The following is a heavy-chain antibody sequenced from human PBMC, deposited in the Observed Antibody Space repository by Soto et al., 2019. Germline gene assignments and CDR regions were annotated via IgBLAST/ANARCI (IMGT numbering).Heavy chain of an antibody. CDR1: GFTFSSYS. V-gene: IGHV3-48*02. Sequence: EVHLVESGGGLVQPGGSLRLYCAASGFTFSSYSLNWVRQAPGKGLEWVSYITSSGTTVYYADSVRGRFTISRDNAKNSLYLQMNSLRDDDKAVYYCARGSSNWAYYFDFWGQGTLVTVSS. CDR2: ITSSGTTV. J-gene: IGHJ4*02. CDR3: ARGSSNWAYYFDF. D-gene: IGHD6-13*01.